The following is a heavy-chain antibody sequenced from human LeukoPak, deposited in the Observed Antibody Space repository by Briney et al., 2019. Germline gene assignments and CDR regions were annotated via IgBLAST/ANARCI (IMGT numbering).Heavy chain of an antibody. CDR2: ISSSSSYI. CDR3: ARDADSSGYYLDAFDI. CDR1: GFTFSSYS. Sequence: GGSLRLSYAASGFTFSSYSMNWVRQAPGKGLEWVSSISSSSSYIYYADSVKGRFTISRDNAKNSLYLQMNSLRAEDTAVYYCARDADSSGYYLDAFDIWGQGTMVTVSS. J-gene: IGHJ3*02. D-gene: IGHD3-22*01. V-gene: IGHV3-21*01.